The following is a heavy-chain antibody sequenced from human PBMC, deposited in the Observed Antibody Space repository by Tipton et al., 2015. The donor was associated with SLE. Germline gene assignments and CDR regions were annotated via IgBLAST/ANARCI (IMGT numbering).Heavy chain of an antibody. CDR2: ISSTGNTI. CDR1: GFTFSSYE. Sequence: SLRLSCAASGFTFSSYEMNWVRHAPGKGLEWVSYISSTGNTIYYADSVKGRFTISRDNAKNSLHLQMSSLRAEDTAIYYCARARVALAGTDYFYYGMDAWGQGTTVTVSS. J-gene: IGHJ6*02. CDR3: ARARVALAGTDYFYYGMDA. V-gene: IGHV3-48*03. D-gene: IGHD6-19*01.